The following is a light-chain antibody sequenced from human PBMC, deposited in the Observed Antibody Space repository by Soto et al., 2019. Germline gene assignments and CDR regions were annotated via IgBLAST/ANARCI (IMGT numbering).Light chain of an antibody. CDR1: QSISNH. V-gene: IGKV1-39*01. CDR2: AAS. Sequence: DIQITQSPSSLSASVEDRVIITCRASQSISNHLNWYQQKPGKAPKLLIFAASSLQSGVPSRFSGSRSGPDFTLTISSLQPDDFATYYCQQYNSYSWTFGQGTKVDIK. J-gene: IGKJ1*01. CDR3: QQYNSYSWT.